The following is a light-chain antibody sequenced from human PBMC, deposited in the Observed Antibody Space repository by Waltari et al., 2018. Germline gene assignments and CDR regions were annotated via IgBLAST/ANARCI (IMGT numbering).Light chain of an antibody. CDR2: GAS. V-gene: IGKV3-20*01. CDR3: QQCDRSPLT. J-gene: IGKJ4*01. CDR1: QSVTSSY. Sequence: IVLTQSPGTLSLSPGERAPLSCRASQSVTSSYLAWYQQKPGQAPRLLIYGASTRATGIPDRFSGSGSGTDFTLTISRLEPEDFAVYYCQQCDRSPLTFGGGTKVEIK.